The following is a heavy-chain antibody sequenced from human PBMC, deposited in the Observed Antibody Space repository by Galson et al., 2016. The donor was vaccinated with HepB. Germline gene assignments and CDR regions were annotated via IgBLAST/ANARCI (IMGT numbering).Heavy chain of an antibody. J-gene: IGHJ6*02. CDR1: GFTLTNYG. Sequence: SLRLSCAASGFTLTNYGMHWVRQAPGKGLEWVADIWSNGNNKYYADSVRGRFSVSRDQAKNTLYLQMNSLRAEDTAVYYCAKGARTGATNSYYYGMDVWGQGTTVTVSS. V-gene: IGHV3-33*03. D-gene: IGHD1-1*01. CDR2: IWSNGNNK. CDR3: AKGARTGATNSYYYGMDV.